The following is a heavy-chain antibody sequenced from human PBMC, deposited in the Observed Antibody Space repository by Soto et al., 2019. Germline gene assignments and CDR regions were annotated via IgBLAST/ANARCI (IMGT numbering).Heavy chain of an antibody. D-gene: IGHD3-22*01. CDR3: AKEATYYYDSSGYYLDY. CDR2: ISYDGSNK. V-gene: IGHV3-30*18. CDR1: GFTFSSYG. Sequence: GGSLRLSCAASGFTFSSYGMHWVRQAPGKGLEWVAVISYDGSNKYYADSVKGRFTISRDNSKNTLYLQMNSLRAEDTAVYYCAKEATYYYDSSGYYLDYWGQGTLVTAPQ. J-gene: IGHJ4*02.